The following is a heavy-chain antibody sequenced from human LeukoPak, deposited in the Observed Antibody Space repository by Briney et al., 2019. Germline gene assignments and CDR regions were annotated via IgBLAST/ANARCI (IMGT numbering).Heavy chain of an antibody. D-gene: IGHD5-12*01. J-gene: IGHJ4*02. V-gene: IGHV3-48*03. CDR3: ARDQSGIVATITLDY. Sequence: SGGSLRLSCAASGFTFSYYEMNWVRQAPGKGPEWVSYISSSGSTTYYADSVKGRFTISRDNAKNSLYLQMNSLRAEDTAVYYCARDQSGIVATITLDYWGQGILVTVSS. CDR2: ISSSGSTT. CDR1: GFTFSYYE.